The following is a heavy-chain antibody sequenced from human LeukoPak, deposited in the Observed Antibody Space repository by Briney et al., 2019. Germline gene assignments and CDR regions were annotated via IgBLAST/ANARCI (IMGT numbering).Heavy chain of an antibody. CDR3: ARLDSSGYLDDY. Sequence: GGSLRLSCEASGFTFSSYGMHWVRQAPGKGLEWVAVIWYDGSNKYYADSVKGRFTISRDNSKNTLYLQMNSLRAEDTAVYYCARLDSSGYLDDYWGQGTLVTVSS. D-gene: IGHD3-22*01. V-gene: IGHV3-33*01. J-gene: IGHJ4*02. CDR2: IWYDGSNK. CDR1: GFTFSSYG.